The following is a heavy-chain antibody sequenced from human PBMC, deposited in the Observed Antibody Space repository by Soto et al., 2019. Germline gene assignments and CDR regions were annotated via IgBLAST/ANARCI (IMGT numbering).Heavy chain of an antibody. CDR2: INLSGST. CDR3: ARAPIKYQLLVARVGWFDP. D-gene: IGHD2-2*01. J-gene: IGHJ5*02. Sequence: QVQLQQWGAGLLKPSETLSLTCAVYGGSFSGYYWSWIRHPPGKGLEWIGEINLSGSTNYNPSLKSRVTISVDTSQNQFSLKLSSVTAADTAVYYCARAPIKYQLLVARVGWFDPWGQGTLVTVSS. CDR1: GGSFSGYY. V-gene: IGHV4-34*01.